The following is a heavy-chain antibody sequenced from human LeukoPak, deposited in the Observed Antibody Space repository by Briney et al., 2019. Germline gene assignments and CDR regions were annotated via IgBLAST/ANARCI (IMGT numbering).Heavy chain of an antibody. Sequence: ASVKVSCKASGGTFSSYAISWVRQATGQGLEWMGWMNPNSGITGYAQKFQGRVTMTRNTSLSTAYMELSSLRSEDTAVYYCARVREYYGSGIRPFAYWGQGTLVTVSS. CDR3: ARVREYYGSGIRPFAY. D-gene: IGHD3-10*01. CDR2: MNPNSGIT. J-gene: IGHJ4*02. CDR1: GGTFSSYA. V-gene: IGHV1-8*02.